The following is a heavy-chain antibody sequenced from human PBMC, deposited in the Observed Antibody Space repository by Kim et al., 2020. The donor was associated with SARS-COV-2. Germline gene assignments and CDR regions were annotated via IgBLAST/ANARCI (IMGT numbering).Heavy chain of an antibody. D-gene: IGHD3-3*01. V-gene: IGHV7-4-1*02. CDR2: INTNTGNP. CDR1: GYTFTSYA. Sequence: ASVKVSCKASGYTFTSYAMNWVRQAPGQGLEWMGWINTNTGNPTYAQGFTGRFVSSLDTSVSTAYLQISSLKAEDTAVYYCARDREIFGYNWFDPWGQGTLVTVSS. J-gene: IGHJ5*02. CDR3: ARDREIFGYNWFDP.